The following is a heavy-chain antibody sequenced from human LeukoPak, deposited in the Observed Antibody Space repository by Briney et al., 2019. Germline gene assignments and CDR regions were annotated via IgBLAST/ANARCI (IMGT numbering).Heavy chain of an antibody. V-gene: IGHV4-59*01. CDR3: ARALTKSHVYPFDY. D-gene: IGHD2-2*02. CDR2: IYYRGST. CDR1: GGSISSYY. Sequence: SETLSLPCTVSGGSISSYYWSWIRQPPGKGLEWIGYIYYRGSTNYNPSLKSRVPISVDTSKNQFSLKLSSVTAADTAVYYCARALTKSHVYPFDYWGQGTLVTVSS. J-gene: IGHJ4*02.